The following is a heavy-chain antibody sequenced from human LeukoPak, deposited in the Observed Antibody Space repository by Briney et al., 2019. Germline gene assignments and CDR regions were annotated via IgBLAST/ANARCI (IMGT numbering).Heavy chain of an antibody. D-gene: IGHD6-19*01. Sequence: SETLSLTCTVSGGSISSYYWSWIRQPPGKGLEWIGYIYTSGSTNYNPSLKSRVTISVDTSKSQFSLKLSSVTAADTAVYYCARAVAGAYFDYWGQGTLVTVSS. CDR3: ARAVAGAYFDY. V-gene: IGHV4-4*09. CDR1: GGSISSYY. CDR2: IYTSGST. J-gene: IGHJ4*02.